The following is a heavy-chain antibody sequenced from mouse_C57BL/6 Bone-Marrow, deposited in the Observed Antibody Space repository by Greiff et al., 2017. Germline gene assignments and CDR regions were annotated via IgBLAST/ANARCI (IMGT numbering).Heavy chain of an antibody. V-gene: IGHV5-9*01. D-gene: IGHD1-1*01. CDR2: ISGGGGNP. CDR3: SRQVTTVLATKYFDV. J-gene: IGHJ1*03. CDR1: GFTFSSYT. Sequence: LVESGGGLVKPGGSLKLSCAASGFTFSSYTMSWVRQTPEKRLQWVAAISGGGGNPYYPDSVKGRFTISRDNDKNILYLQRSRRRSEDTALYYCSRQVTTVLATKYFDVWGTGTTVTVSS.